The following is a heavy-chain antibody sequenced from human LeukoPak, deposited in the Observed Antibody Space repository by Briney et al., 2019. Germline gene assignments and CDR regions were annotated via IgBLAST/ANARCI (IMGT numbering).Heavy chain of an antibody. Sequence: SETLSLTCTVSGGSISSYYWSWIRQPPGKGLEWIGYIYYSGSTNYNPSLKSRVTISVDTSKNQFSLKLSSVTAADTAVYYCARDGTRWPRFRPDRYFDYWGQGTLVAVSS. V-gene: IGHV4-59*01. CDR1: GGSISSYY. CDR2: IYYSGST. CDR3: ARDGTRWPRFRPDRYFDY. J-gene: IGHJ4*02. D-gene: IGHD5-12*01.